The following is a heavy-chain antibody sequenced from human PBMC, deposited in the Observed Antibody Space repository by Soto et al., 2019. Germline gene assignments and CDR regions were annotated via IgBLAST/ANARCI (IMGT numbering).Heavy chain of an antibody. CDR2: INPNSGGT. Sequence: ASVKVSCKASGYTFTGYYMHWVRQAPGQGLEWMGWINPNSGGTNYAQKFQGWVTMTGATSISTAYMELSRLRSDDTAVYYCARDVYGSGSYYKRYFDYWGQGTLVTVSS. V-gene: IGHV1-2*04. CDR1: GYTFTGYY. J-gene: IGHJ4*02. CDR3: ARDVYGSGSYYKRYFDY. D-gene: IGHD3-10*01.